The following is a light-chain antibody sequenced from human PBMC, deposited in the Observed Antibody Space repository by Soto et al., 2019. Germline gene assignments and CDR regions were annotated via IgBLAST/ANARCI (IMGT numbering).Light chain of an antibody. V-gene: IGLV2-14*02. CDR2: DVS. J-gene: IGLJ1*01. CDR3: SSHTSSSTPYV. Sequence: QSALTQPASVSGSPGQSITISCTGTSSDVGSYNLVSWYQQHPGKSPKLIIYDVSSRPSGVSNRFSGSKSGNTASLTISGLQAEDEADYYCSSHTSSSTPYVFGTRTKLTVL. CDR1: SSDVGSYNL.